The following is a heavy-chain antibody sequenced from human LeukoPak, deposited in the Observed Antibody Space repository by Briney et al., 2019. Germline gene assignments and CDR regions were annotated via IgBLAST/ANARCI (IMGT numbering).Heavy chain of an antibody. CDR3: AKAAYDFWSGYYVFDY. J-gene: IGHJ4*02. CDR1: GFMFSNYW. D-gene: IGHD3-3*01. Sequence: PGGSLRLSCAASGFMFSNYWMNWVRQAPGKGLEWVANIYQDGNKKNYVDSVKGRFTISRDNAKNSLYLQMNSLRAEDTAVYYCAKAAYDFWSGYYVFDYWGQGTLVTVSS. CDR2: IYQDGNKK. V-gene: IGHV3-7*03.